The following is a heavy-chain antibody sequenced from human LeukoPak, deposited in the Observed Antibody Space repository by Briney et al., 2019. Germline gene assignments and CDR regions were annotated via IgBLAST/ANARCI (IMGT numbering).Heavy chain of an antibody. D-gene: IGHD2-2*01. V-gene: IGHV1-69*13. CDR3: AREGFDYVVPAAIELYWFDP. CDR1: GVTFSSYP. Sequence: SVKVSCKASGVTFSSYPISWVRQAPGQGLEWMGGIVPTFGTTYSAQKFQGRVTFTADESTSTAYMELSSLRSEDTAVYYCAREGFDYVVPAAIELYWFDPWGQGTLVTVSS. CDR2: IVPTFGTT. J-gene: IGHJ5*02.